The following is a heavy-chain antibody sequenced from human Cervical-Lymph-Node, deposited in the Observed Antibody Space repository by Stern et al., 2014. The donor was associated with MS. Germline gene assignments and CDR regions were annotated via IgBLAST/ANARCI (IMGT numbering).Heavy chain of an antibody. CDR3: ARVAYCGGDCSAFDS. Sequence: QLQLQESGPGLVKPSQTLSLICAVSGGSMASSTGGYFWSWIRQPPGKGLEWIGFIYYSGSPYYNPSLKRRTTISVDTSKNQVSLRLTSMTAADTAVYYCARVAYCGGDCSAFDSWGQGTLVTVSS. CDR1: GGSMASSTGGYF. CDR2: IYYSGSP. J-gene: IGHJ4*02. V-gene: IGHV4-31*11. D-gene: IGHD2-21*02.